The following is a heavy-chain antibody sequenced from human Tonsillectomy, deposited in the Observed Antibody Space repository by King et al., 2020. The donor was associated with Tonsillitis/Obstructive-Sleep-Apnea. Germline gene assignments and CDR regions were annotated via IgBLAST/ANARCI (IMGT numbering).Heavy chain of an antibody. V-gene: IGHV3-43*01. J-gene: IGHJ4*02. Sequence: VQLVESGVVVVQPGGSLRLSCAASVFTFEVYIMQWVRQAPGDGLEWVSLITWDGVSTYYSDSMKGRFTISRDNSKNSLYLKMNSLRTEDTALYYCAKDLPATVTMSYFDYWGQGTLVTVSS. CDR3: AKDLPATVTMSYFDY. D-gene: IGHD4-11*01. CDR2: ITWDGVST. CDR1: VFTFEVYI.